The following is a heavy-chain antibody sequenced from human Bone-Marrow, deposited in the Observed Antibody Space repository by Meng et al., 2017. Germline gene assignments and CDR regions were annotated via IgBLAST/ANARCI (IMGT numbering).Heavy chain of an antibody. Sequence: GGSLRLSCAASGFTFSSYAMHWVRQAPGKGLEWVAVISYDGSNKYYADSVKGRFTISRDNSKNTLYLQMDSLSAEDTAVYYCTRDHTMIRGVLADWGQGTLVTVSS. CDR2: ISYDGSNK. D-gene: IGHD3-10*01. CDR1: GFTFSSYA. J-gene: IGHJ4*02. V-gene: IGHV3-30*01. CDR3: TRDHTMIRGVLAD.